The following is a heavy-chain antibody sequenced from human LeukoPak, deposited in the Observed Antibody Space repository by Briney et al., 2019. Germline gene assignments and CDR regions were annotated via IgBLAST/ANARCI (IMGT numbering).Heavy chain of an antibody. D-gene: IGHD1-7*01. CDR2: IYYSGST. CDR1: GGSISSYY. V-gene: IGHV4-59*01. J-gene: IGHJ3*02. CDR3: ASSQTGNYLLLAFDI. Sequence: PSETLSLTCTVSGGSISSYYWSWLRQPPGKGLEWIGYIYYSGSTNYNPSLKSRVTISVDTSKNQFSLKLSSVTAADTAKYYCASSQTGNYLLLAFDIWGQGTMVTVSS.